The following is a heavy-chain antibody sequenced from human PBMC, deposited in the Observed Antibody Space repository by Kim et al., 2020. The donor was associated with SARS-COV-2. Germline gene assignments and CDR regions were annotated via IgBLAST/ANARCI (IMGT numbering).Heavy chain of an antibody. V-gene: IGHV4-31*03. D-gene: IGHD3-22*01. CDR3: AREVEHPHSNRRAMIVVNRYAFDI. CDR1: GGSISSGGYY. CDR2: IYYSGST. Sequence: SETLSLTCTVSGGSISSGGYYWSWIRQHPGKGLEWIGYIYYSGSTYYNPSLKSRVTISVDTSKNQFSLKLSSVTAADTAVYYCAREVEHPHSNRRAMIVVNRYAFDIWGQGTMVTVSS. J-gene: IGHJ3*02.